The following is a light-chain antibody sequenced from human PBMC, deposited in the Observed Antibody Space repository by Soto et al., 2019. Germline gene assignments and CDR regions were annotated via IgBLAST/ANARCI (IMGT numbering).Light chain of an antibody. Sequence: QLVLTQSPSASASLGASVKLTCTLSSGHSNYAIAWHQQQPEKGPRYLMRVNGDGSHTQGDGIPDRFSGSSSGAERYLTISSLQSEDEADYYCQTWGAGIRVFGGGTKLTVL. CDR2: VNGDGSH. J-gene: IGLJ3*02. CDR3: QTWGAGIRV. V-gene: IGLV4-69*01. CDR1: SGHSNYA.